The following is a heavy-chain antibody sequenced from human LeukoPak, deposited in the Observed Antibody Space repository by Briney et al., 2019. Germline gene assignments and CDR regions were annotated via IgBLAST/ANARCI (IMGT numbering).Heavy chain of an antibody. Sequence: GGSLRLSCAASEFSVSHNYMSWVRQAPGKGLEWVSVIHSDGTTHYADSVKGRFTISRDNSKNTLYLQMNSLRVEDTAMYYCARETGYSTSWYAYYLDYWGQGTLVTVAS. D-gene: IGHD6-13*01. CDR1: EFSVSHNY. V-gene: IGHV3-53*01. CDR2: IHSDGTT. J-gene: IGHJ4*02. CDR3: ARETGYSTSWYAYYLDY.